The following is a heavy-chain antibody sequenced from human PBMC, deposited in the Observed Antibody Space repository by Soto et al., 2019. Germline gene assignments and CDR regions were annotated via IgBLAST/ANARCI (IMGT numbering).Heavy chain of an antibody. CDR3: ARGEACTDEAFDI. CDR2: VWKDGNTK. V-gene: IGHV3-33*01. D-gene: IGHD2-8*01. CDR1: GFSVSNYG. Sequence: QVQLVESGGGVVQPGQSLRLSCAASGFSVSNYGMHWVRQAPGKGLEWVAVVWKDGNTKHYGDSVKGRFTISRDNSKNTLELQMRSLRGEDTAVYYCARGEACTDEAFDIWGQGTRVTVSS. J-gene: IGHJ3*02.